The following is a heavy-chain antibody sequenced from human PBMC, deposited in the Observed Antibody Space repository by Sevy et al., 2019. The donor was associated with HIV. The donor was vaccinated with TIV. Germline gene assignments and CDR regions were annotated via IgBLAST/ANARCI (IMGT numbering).Heavy chain of an antibody. CDR3: ARTPVIMITSGGVIALRQFDF. J-gene: IGHJ4*02. V-gene: IGHV4-59*01. D-gene: IGHD3-16*02. Sequence: SETLSLTCTVSGGSISGYYWSWIRQPPGKGLEWTGYIYYSGSTNYNPSLKNRVTMSVDTSKNQFSLKMSSVTAADTAVYYCARTPVIMITSGGVIALRQFDFWGQGTLVTVSS. CDR1: GGSISGYY. CDR2: IYYSGST.